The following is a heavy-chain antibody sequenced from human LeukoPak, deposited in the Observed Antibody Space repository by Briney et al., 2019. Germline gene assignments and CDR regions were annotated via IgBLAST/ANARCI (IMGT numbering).Heavy chain of an antibody. Sequence: PGGSLRLSCAASGFTFSSYAMSWVRQAPGKGLEWVSAISGSGGSKYYADFVKGRFTISRDNSKNTLYLQMNSLRAEDTAVYYCAKDPRQTVVTIFDYCGQRTLVTVSS. J-gene: IGHJ4*02. CDR3: AKDPRQTVVTIFDY. V-gene: IGHV3-23*01. CDR1: GFTFSSYA. CDR2: ISGSGGSK. D-gene: IGHD4-23*01.